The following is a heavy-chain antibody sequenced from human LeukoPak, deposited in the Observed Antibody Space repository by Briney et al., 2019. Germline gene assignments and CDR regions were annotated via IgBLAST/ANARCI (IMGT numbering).Heavy chain of an antibody. CDR3: ARDSGGSSPFDY. V-gene: IGHV3-48*03. CDR1: GFTFSNYE. Sequence: PGGSLRLSCAASGFTFSNYEVHWVRQAPGKGLEWVSYIDNSDSTIYYADSVEGRFTISRDNAKNSLYLQMNSLRAEDTAVYYCARDSGGSSPFDYWGQGTLVTVSS. CDR2: IDNSDSTI. J-gene: IGHJ4*02. D-gene: IGHD2-15*01.